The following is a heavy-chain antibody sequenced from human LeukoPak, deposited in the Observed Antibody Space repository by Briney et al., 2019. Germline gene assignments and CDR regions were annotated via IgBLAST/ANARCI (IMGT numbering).Heavy chain of an antibody. CDR3: ARDRGSSWSRDWYFDL. V-gene: IGHV4-59*12. D-gene: IGHD6-13*01. Sequence: SETLSLTCTVSGGSISSYYWSWIRQPPGKGLEWIGYIYYSGSTNYNPSLKSRVTISVDTSKNQFSLKLSSVTAADTAVYYCARDRGSSWSRDWYFDLWGRGTLVTVSS. CDR2: IYYSGST. CDR1: GGSISSYY. J-gene: IGHJ2*01.